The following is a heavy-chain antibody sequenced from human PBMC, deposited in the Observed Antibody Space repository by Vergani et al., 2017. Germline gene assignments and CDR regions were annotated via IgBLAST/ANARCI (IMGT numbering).Heavy chain of an antibody. Sequence: EVQLVQSGAEVKKPGESRKLPCQISGSSFTNNWIGWARQIPGKGLEWMGIIHLADSDTRYIPSFQGQVTISVDKSISTAYLQLSSLRASDSAMYYCARLYGRDSSGSKYFDYWGQGTLVTVSS. D-gene: IGHD3-22*01. CDR1: GSSFTNNW. V-gene: IGHV5-51*01. CDR3: ARLYGRDSSGSKYFDY. CDR2: IHLADSDT. J-gene: IGHJ4*02.